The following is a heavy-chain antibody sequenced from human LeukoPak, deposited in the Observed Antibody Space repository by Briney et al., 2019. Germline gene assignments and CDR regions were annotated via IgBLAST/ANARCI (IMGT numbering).Heavy chain of an antibody. D-gene: IGHD3-22*01. J-gene: IGHJ4*02. V-gene: IGHV4-34*01. Sequence: SETLSLTCAVYGESFSGYYWSWIRQPPGKGLTWIGEINHSGTTNYNPSLKSRVTISLDTSKRQFSLMLSSVTAADTAVYYCARGKYDSGGYYLDYWGQGTLVTVSS. CDR3: ARGKYDSGGYYLDY. CDR2: INHSGTT. CDR1: GESFSGYY.